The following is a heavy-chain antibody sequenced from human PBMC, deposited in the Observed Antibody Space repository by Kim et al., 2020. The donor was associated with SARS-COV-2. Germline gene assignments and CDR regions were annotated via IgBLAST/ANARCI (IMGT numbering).Heavy chain of an antibody. CDR3: ARVYPTVTTTYYFDY. V-gene: IGHV4-30-2*04. J-gene: IGHJ4*02. D-gene: IGHD4-17*01. Sequence: PSRKSGVTISVDTSKNQSSLQLSSVTAADTAVYYCARVYPTVTTTYYFDYWGQGTLVTVSS.